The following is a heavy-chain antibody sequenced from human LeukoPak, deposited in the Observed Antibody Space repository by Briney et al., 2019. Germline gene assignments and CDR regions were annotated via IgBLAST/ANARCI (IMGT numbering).Heavy chain of an antibody. Sequence: ASVKVSCKASGYSFSSSGITWVRQAPGQGLEWMGWISGYNGNTADAQIFQGRVTMTTDTSTSTAYMELRSLRSDDTAVYFCARSGHCSGTSCHGEGIDFWGQGTLVTVSS. CDR3: ARSGHCSGTSCHGEGIDF. V-gene: IGHV1-18*01. D-gene: IGHD2-2*01. J-gene: IGHJ4*02. CDR2: ISGYNGNT. CDR1: GYSFSSSG.